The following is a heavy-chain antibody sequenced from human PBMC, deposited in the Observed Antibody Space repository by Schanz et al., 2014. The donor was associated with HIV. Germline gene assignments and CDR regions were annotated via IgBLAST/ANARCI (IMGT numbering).Heavy chain of an antibody. J-gene: IGHJ5*02. CDR3: ARRGPIAAIDFSLDP. CDR1: GYPFTSYA. CDR2: INPYNGNT. D-gene: IGHD6-13*01. Sequence: QVQLVQSGAEVKKPGASVKVSCKASGYPFTSYAISWMRQAPGQGPEWMGWINPYNGNTDHVQRFQGRVTMSTDTSTNTAYMELRSLRSDDTAVYYCARRGPIAAIDFSLDPWGQGTLVTVSS. V-gene: IGHV1-18*01.